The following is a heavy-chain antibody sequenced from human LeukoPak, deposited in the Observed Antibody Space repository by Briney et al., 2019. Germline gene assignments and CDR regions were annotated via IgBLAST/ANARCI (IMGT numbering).Heavy chain of an antibody. CDR2: ISGSGGST. J-gene: IGHJ3*02. D-gene: IGHD1-26*01. V-gene: IGHV3-23*01. CDR3: ARVNSGLDAFDI. CDR1: GFTFSSYA. Sequence: GGSLRVSCAASGFTFSSYAMSWVRQAPGEGLEWVSAISGSGGSTYYADSVKGRFIISRDDSKDTLYLQMNRLRAEDTAVYYCARVNSGLDAFDIWGQGTMVTVSS.